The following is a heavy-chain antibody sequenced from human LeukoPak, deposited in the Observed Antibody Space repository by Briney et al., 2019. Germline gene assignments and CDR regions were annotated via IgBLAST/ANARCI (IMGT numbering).Heavy chain of an antibody. D-gene: IGHD3-3*01. CDR3: ARTYDFWSGRYFDY. V-gene: IGHV3-21*04. Sequence: GGSLRLSCAASGFTFSSYSMNWVRQAPVKELEWVSSISSSSSYIYYADSVKGRFTISRDNAKNSLYLQMNSLRAEDTALYYCARTYDFWSGRYFDYWGQGTLVTVSS. CDR1: GFTFSSYS. J-gene: IGHJ4*02. CDR2: ISSSSSYI.